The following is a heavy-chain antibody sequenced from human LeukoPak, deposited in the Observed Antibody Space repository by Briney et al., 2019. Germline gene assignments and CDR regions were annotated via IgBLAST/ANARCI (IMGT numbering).Heavy chain of an antibody. CDR2: IKQDGSDK. Sequence: GGSLRLSCAASGFTFSSYWMTWVRQTPGKGLEWVANIKQDGSDKYYVDSVKGRFTISGDNAKNSLYLQMNSLRAEDTAVYYCARVPYDHHKRVQNYYYYAMDVWGQGTTVAVSS. V-gene: IGHV3-7*05. D-gene: IGHD3-22*01. J-gene: IGHJ6*02. CDR1: GFTFSSYW. CDR3: ARVPYDHHKRVQNYYYYAMDV.